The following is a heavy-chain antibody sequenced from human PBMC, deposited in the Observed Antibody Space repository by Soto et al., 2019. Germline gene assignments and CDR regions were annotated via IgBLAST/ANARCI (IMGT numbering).Heavy chain of an antibody. D-gene: IGHD6-6*01. CDR1: GFTFSSYA. CDR3: AKDTGSYSSSSRAYYFDY. J-gene: IGHJ4*02. Sequence: EVQPLESGGGLVQPGGSLRLSCAASGFTFSSYAMSWVRQAPGKGLEWVSAISGSGGSTYYADSVKGRFTISRDNSKNTLYLQMNSLRAEDTAVYYCAKDTGSYSSSSRAYYFDYWGQGTLVTVSS. CDR2: ISGSGGST. V-gene: IGHV3-23*01.